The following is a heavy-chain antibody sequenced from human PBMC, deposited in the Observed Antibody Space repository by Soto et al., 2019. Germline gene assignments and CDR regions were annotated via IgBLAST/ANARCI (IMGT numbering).Heavy chain of an antibody. J-gene: IGHJ4*01. CDR1: GFTFGTYA. D-gene: IGHD2-8*01. CDR3: AGAFCTNGVCYYFFDY. Sequence: PGGSLRLSCAASGFTFGTYAMHWVRQAPGKGLEWVAVIYYDGSNRYYGDAVKGRFTISRDNSKSTLYLQVSSLRAEDTAVYYCAGAFCTNGVCYYFFDYWGHGTLVTVSS. CDR2: IYYDGSNR. V-gene: IGHV3-33*01.